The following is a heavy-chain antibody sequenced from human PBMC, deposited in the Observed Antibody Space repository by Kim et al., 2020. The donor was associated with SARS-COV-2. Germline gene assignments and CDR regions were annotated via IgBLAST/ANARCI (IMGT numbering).Heavy chain of an antibody. CDR1: GFSLNTNGVG. Sequence: SGPTLVNPTQTLTLTCTFSGFSLNTNGVGVAWIRQPPGKALEWLALMYWDDSERFSPSLRTRLSITKDTSKNQVVLTMTNVDPLDTATYFCARQRTWFGDLSSNRYFDSWGQGTLVTVSS. J-gene: IGHJ4*02. D-gene: IGHD3-10*01. CDR3: ARQRTWFGDLSSNRYFDS. V-gene: IGHV2-5*02. CDR2: MYWDDSE.